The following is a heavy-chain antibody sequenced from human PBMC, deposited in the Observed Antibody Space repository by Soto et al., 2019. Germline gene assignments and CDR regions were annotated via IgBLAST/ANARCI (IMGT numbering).Heavy chain of an antibody. CDR3: ARRLLGATVSYFDY. CDR2: IDSSGGST. CDR1: GFTFSSYA. J-gene: IGHJ4*01. D-gene: IGHD1-26*01. V-gene: IGHV3-23*01. Sequence: EVQLLESGGGLVQAGGSLRLSCTASGFTFSSYAMGWVRQTPGKGLEWVSSIDSSGGSTYYADSVKGRFTRSRDKSKNTLYLQMNSLRAEDTAVYYCARRLLGATVSYFDYWGQGTLVTVSS.